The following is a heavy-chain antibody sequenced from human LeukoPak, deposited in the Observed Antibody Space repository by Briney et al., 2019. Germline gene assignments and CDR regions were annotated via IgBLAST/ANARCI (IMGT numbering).Heavy chain of an antibody. CDR2: IYYSGST. J-gene: IGHJ4*02. Sequence: SETLSLTCAVSGGSISSDGYSWSWIRQPPGKGLEWIGSIYYSGSTYYNPSLKSRVTISVDTSKNQFSLKLSSVTAADTAVYYCARHGVGTTTTLFDYWGQGTLVTVSS. CDR3: ARHGVGTTTTLFDY. V-gene: IGHV4-39*01. D-gene: IGHD1-26*01. CDR1: GGSISSDGYS.